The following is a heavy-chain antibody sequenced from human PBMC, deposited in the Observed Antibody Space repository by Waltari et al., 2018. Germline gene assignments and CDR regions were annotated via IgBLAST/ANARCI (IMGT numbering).Heavy chain of an antibody. CDR3: AREDYGDYLYDAFDI. Sequence: QVQLVESGGGVVQPGRSLRLSCAASGFTFSSYGMHWVRQAPGKGLEWVAVIWYDGSNKYYADSVKGRFTISRDNSKNTLYLQMNSLRAEDTAGYYCAREDYGDYLYDAFDIWGQGTMVTVSS. D-gene: IGHD4-17*01. CDR2: IWYDGSNK. J-gene: IGHJ3*02. CDR1: GFTFSSYG. V-gene: IGHV3-33*01.